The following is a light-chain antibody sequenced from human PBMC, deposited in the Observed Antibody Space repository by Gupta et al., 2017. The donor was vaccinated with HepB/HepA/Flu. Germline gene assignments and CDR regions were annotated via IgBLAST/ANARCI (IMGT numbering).Light chain of an antibody. CDR3: MQAIQTPLT. Sequence: DIVMTQSPFSLPVTPGEPASISCRSSQSILHSNGYNYLDWYLQKPGQSPQLLIYLGSNRSTGVPDRFSGSGSGTDFTLKISIVEAEDVGVYYCMQAIQTPLTFGGWTKVEIK. J-gene: IGKJ4*01. V-gene: IGKV2-28*01. CDR1: QSILHSNGYNY. CDR2: LGS.